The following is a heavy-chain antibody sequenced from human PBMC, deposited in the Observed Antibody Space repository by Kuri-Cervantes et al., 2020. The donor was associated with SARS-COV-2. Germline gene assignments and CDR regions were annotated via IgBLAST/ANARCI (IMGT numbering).Heavy chain of an antibody. Sequence: GESLKISCEVSGFLFSASAIHWVRQASGKGLEWVAVISYDGSNKYYADSVKGRFTISRDNSKNTLYLQMNSLRAEDTAVYYCARESLIGGFDYWGQGTLVTVSS. V-gene: IGHV3-30-3*01. D-gene: IGHD3-10*01. CDR2: ISYDGSNK. CDR3: ARESLIGGFDY. J-gene: IGHJ4*02. CDR1: GFLFSASA.